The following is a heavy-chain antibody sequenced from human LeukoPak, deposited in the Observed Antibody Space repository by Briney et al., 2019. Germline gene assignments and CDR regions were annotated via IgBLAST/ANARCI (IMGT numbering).Heavy chain of an antibody. V-gene: IGHV4-34*01. D-gene: IGHD6-19*01. CDR3: AREGQWLGDGGY. Sequence: PSETLSLTCAVYGGSFSGYYWSWIRQPPGKGLEWIGEINHSGSTNYNPSLKSRLTISVDKSKNQFSLKLSSVTAADTAVYYCAREGQWLGDGGYWGQGTLVTVSS. J-gene: IGHJ4*02. CDR1: GGSFSGYY. CDR2: INHSGST.